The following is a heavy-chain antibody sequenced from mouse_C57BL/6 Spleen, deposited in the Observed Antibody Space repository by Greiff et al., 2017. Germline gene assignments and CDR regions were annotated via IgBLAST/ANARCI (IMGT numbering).Heavy chain of an antibody. V-gene: IGHV7-3*01. CDR2: IRNKANGYTT. CDR3: ARYPPGFDY. J-gene: IGHJ2*01. CDR1: GFTFTDYY. Sequence: EVKVVESGGGLVQPGGSLSLSCAASGFTFTDYYMSWVRQPPGKALEWLGFIRNKANGYTTEYSASVKGRFTISRDNSQSILYLQMNALRAEDSATYYCARYPPGFDYWGQGTTLTVSS.